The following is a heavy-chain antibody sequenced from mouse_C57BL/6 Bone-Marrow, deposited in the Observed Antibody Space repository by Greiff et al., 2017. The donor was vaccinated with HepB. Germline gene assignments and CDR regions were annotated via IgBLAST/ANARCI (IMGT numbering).Heavy chain of an antibody. J-gene: IGHJ2*01. D-gene: IGHD1-1*01. Sequence: VQLQQPGAELVMPGASVKLSCKASGYTFTSYWMHWVKQRPGQGLEWIGEIDPSDSYTNYNQKFKGKSTLTVDKSSSTAYMQLSSLTSEDSAVYYCARGWITTVVGDYWGQGTTLTVSS. CDR2: IDPSDSYT. V-gene: IGHV1-69*01. CDR3: ARGWITTVVGDY. CDR1: GYTFTSYW.